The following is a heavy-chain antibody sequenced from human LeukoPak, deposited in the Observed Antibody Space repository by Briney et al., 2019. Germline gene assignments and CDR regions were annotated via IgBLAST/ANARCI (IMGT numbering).Heavy chain of an antibody. D-gene: IGHD6-13*01. V-gene: IGHV3-23*01. CDR1: GFTSSSYA. Sequence: HPGGSLRLSCAASGFTSSSYAMSWVRQAPGKGLEWVSAISGSGGSTYYADSVKGRFTISRDNSKNTLYLQMNSLRAEDTAVYYCAKGLSTDSSSDDYWGQGTLVTVSS. J-gene: IGHJ4*02. CDR3: AKGLSTDSSSDDY. CDR2: ISGSGGST.